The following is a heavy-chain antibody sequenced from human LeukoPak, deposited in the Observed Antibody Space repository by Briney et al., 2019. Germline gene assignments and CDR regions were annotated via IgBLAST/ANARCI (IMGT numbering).Heavy chain of an antibody. CDR2: IRSKANNYAT. V-gene: IGHV3-73*01. J-gene: IGHJ4*02. CDR1: GFTFSGSA. D-gene: IGHD3-10*01. CDR3: TRLADYSGSGSYSLHFDY. Sequence: GGSLRLSCAASGFTFSGSAMHWVRQASGKGLEWVGRIRSKANNYATAYAASVKGRFTISRDDSKNTACLQMNSLKTEDTAVYYCTRLADYSGSGSYSLHFDYWGQGTLVTVSS.